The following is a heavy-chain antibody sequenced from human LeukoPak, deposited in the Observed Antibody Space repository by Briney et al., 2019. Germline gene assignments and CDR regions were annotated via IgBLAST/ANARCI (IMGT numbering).Heavy chain of an antibody. Sequence: GGSLRLSCAASGFTFSSYWMNWVRQAPGKGLEWVASKKQDGSEKYYVDSVKGRFTISRDNAKNSLYLQMNSLRADDTAVYYCARVSYCSGGGCYYFDYWGQGTLVTVSS. V-gene: IGHV3-7*01. CDR3: ARVSYCSGGGCYYFDY. CDR2: KKQDGSEK. CDR1: GFTFSSYW. J-gene: IGHJ4*02. D-gene: IGHD2-15*01.